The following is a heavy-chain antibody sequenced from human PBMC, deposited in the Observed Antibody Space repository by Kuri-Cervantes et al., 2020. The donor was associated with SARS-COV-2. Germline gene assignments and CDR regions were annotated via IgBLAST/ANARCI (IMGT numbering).Heavy chain of an antibody. J-gene: IGHJ6*02. D-gene: IGHD3-16*02. CDR1: GGTFSNYG. CDR3: ARLRLGELSLSDDYYYYGMDV. Sequence: SVKVSCKASGGTFSNYGISWVRQAPGQGLEWMGGIIPIFGTANYAQKFQGRVTITADKSTSTAYMELSSLRSEDTAVYYCARLRLGELSLSDDYYYYGMDVWGQGTTVTVSS. V-gene: IGHV1-69*06. CDR2: IIPIFGTA.